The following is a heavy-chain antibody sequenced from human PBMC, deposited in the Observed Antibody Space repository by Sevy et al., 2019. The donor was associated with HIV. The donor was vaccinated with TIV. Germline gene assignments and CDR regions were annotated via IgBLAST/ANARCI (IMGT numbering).Heavy chain of an antibody. J-gene: IGHJ4*02. CDR2: ISPTGGTT. CDR1: EFTFSSYD. Sequence: GGSLRLSCAASEFTFSSYDMSWVRQAPGKGLEWVSGISPTGGTTHYAESVKGRFIISRDNSKKTLFLQMNSLRAEDTALYYCAKDLEQQLGPDYWGQGTQVTVSS. D-gene: IGHD6-13*01. V-gene: IGHV3-23*01. CDR3: AKDLEQQLGPDY.